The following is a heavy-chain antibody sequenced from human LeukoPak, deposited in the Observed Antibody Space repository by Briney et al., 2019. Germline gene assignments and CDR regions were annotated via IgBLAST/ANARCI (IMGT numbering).Heavy chain of an antibody. Sequence: PGGSLRLSCAASGFTVSSNYMSWVRQAPGKGLEWVSVIYSGGSTYYADSVKGRFTISRDNAKNSLYLQMNSLRAEDTAVYYCARDGEWLATIDYWGQGTLVTVSS. D-gene: IGHD6-19*01. J-gene: IGHJ4*02. V-gene: IGHV3-66*01. CDR1: GFTVSSNY. CDR2: IYSGGST. CDR3: ARDGEWLATIDY.